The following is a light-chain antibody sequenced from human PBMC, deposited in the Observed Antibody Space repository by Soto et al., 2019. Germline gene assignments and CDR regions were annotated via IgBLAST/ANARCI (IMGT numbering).Light chain of an antibody. CDR1: QSVGGTY. CDR2: DAS. Sequence: EIVLTQSPGTLSVSPGERATLSCRASQSVGGTYIAWYQQKPGQAPRLLIYDASSRANGIPDRFSGSGSGTDFPLTITRLEPEDFAVYFCQQYDTTPFTFGPGTKVDI. J-gene: IGKJ3*01. CDR3: QQYDTTPFT. V-gene: IGKV3-20*01.